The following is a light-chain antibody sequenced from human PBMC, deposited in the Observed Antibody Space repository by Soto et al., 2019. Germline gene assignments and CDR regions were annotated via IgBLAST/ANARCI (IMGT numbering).Light chain of an antibody. CDR2: DAS. CDR1: QSISSW. CDR3: QQRRNWQVT. Sequence: DIEMTPAPYSQTAYLLYIVTITCRASQSISSWLAWYQQKPGKAPKLXIYDASSLESGVPSRFSGSGSGTEFTLTISSLEPEDFAVYYCQQRRNWQVTFGQGTRLEIK. V-gene: IGKV1-5*01. J-gene: IGKJ5*01.